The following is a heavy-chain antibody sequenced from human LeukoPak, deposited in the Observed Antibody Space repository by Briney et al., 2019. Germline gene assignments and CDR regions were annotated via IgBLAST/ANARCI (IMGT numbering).Heavy chain of an antibody. CDR2: INHSGST. D-gene: IGHD3-22*01. J-gene: IGHJ5*02. CDR3: ARGRMYYDSSGYYYSEYNWFDP. V-gene: IGHV4-34*01. CDR1: GGSFSGYY. Sequence: PSETLSLTCAVYGGSFSGYYWTWIRQPPGKGLEWIGEINHSGSTNYNPSLKSRVTISVDTSKNQFSLKLSSVTAADTAVYYCARGRMYYDSSGYYYSEYNWFDPWGQGTLVTVSS.